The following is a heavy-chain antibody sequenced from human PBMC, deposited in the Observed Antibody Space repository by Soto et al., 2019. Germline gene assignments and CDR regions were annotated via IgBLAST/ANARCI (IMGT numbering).Heavy chain of an antibody. V-gene: IGHV3-23*01. Sequence: EVQLLESGGGLVQPGGSLRLSCAASGFTFSSCAMGWVRQAPGKGLEWVSDIFDSGASTYYADSVKGRFTISRDNSKSTLYLQMNSLRSEDTALYYCAKGRSYYYYYGVDVWGQGTTVTVSS. CDR3: AKGRSYYYYYGVDV. J-gene: IGHJ6*02. CDR1: GFTFSSCA. CDR2: IFDSGAST.